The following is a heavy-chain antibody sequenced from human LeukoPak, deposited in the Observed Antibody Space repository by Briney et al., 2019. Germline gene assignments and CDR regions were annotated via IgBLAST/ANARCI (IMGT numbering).Heavy chain of an antibody. CDR2: IYSGGST. J-gene: IGHJ6*02. Sequence: GGSLRLSCAASGFTVSSNYMIWVRQAPGKGLEWVSVIYSGGSTYYADSVKGRFTISRDNSKNTLYLQMNSLRAEDTAVYYCARDQMYYGMDVWGQGTTVTVS. V-gene: IGHV3-53*01. CDR3: ARDQMYYGMDV. CDR1: GFTVSSNY. D-gene: IGHD5-24*01.